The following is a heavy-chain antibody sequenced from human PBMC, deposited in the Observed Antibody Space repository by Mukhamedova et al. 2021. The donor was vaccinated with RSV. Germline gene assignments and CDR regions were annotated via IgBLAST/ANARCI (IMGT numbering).Heavy chain of an antibody. CDR2: INTYTGNP. D-gene: IGHD4-17*01. Sequence: GLEWMGWINTYTGNPTYAQGFTGRFVFSVDTSVTTAHLQISNLKPEDTAVYYCARGHNGEYSNIDYWGQGSLVTVSS. J-gene: IGHJ4*02. CDR3: ARGHNGEYSNIDY. V-gene: IGHV7-4-1*02.